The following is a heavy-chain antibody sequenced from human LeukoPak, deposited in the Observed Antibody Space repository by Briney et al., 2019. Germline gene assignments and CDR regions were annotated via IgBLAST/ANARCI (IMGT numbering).Heavy chain of an antibody. CDR2: INPNSGGT. Sequence: ASVKVPCKASGYTFTGYYMHWVRQAPGQGLEWMGWINPNSGGTNYAQKFQGRVTMTRDTSISTAYMELSRLRSDDTAVYYCARDLGIAVAGHYWGQGTLVTVSS. V-gene: IGHV1-2*02. CDR3: ARDLGIAVAGHY. D-gene: IGHD6-19*01. CDR1: GYTFTGYY. J-gene: IGHJ4*02.